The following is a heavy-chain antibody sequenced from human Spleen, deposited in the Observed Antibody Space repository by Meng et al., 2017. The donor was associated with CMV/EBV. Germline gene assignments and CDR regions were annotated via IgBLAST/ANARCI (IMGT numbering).Heavy chain of an antibody. Sequence: SETLSLTCAVYGGSFSGYYWSWIRQPPGKGLEWMGEINHSGSSTYNQSLKSRGTISVDTSKNQFSLKVNSVTAADTAVFYCASSHRIRIAVFGVHRQHPDAFDIWGQGTTVTVSS. CDR2: INHSGSS. CDR3: ASSHRIRIAVFGVHRQHPDAFDI. V-gene: IGHV4-34*01. CDR1: GGSFSGYY. J-gene: IGHJ3*02. D-gene: IGHD3-3*01.